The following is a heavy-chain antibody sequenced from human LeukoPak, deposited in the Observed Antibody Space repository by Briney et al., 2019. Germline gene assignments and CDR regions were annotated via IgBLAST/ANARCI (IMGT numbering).Heavy chain of an antibody. J-gene: IGHJ6*03. CDR3: ARADYDYGDYYYYYMDV. CDR1: GFTLSSYA. Sequence: GGSLRLSCAASGFTLSSYAMSWVRQAPGKGLEWVAIITYDGTDKNYADSVKGRFTISRDNAKNSLYLQMNSLRAEDTAVYYCARADYDYGDYYYYYMDVWGKGTTVTISS. CDR2: ITYDGTDK. D-gene: IGHD4-17*01. V-gene: IGHV3-30*03.